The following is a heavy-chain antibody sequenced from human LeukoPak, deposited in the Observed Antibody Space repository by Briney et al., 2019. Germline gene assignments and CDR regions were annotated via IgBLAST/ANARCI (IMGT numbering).Heavy chain of an antibody. Sequence: PGGSLRLSCAASGFTFSSYWMSWVRQAPGEGLEWVANIKQDGSEKYYVDSVKGRFTISRDNAKNSVYLQMNSLRAEDTAFYYCTTSTAGLDYWGQGTLVTVSS. CDR3: TTSTAGLDY. D-gene: IGHD1-1*01. J-gene: IGHJ4*02. V-gene: IGHV3-7*01. CDR2: IKQDGSEK. CDR1: GFTFSSYW.